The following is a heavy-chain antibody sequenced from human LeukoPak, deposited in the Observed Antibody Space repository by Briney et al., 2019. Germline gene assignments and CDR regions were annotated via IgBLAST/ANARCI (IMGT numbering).Heavy chain of an antibody. CDR2: ISSSGSST. CDR3: ARGAYGDYDY. Sequence: PGGSLRLSCAASGFTFNNYAMSWVRQAPGKGLEWVSAISSSGSSTYYADSVKGRFTISRDNSKSTLYLQMNSLRAEDTAAYYCARGAYGDYDYWGQGTLVTVSS. D-gene: IGHD4-17*01. CDR1: GFTFNNYA. V-gene: IGHV3-23*01. J-gene: IGHJ4*02.